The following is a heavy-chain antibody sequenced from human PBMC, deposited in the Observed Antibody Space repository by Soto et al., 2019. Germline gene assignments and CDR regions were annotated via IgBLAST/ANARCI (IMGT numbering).Heavy chain of an antibody. CDR1: GGTFISYA. J-gene: IGHJ6*02. CDR2: TIPIFSTT. D-gene: IGHD3-3*01. Sequence: QVQLVQSGAEVRKPGSSVTVSCKAFGGTFISYAFSWVRQAPGQGLEWMGGTIPIFSTTHYAQNFQGRVTISADGSTSTAYMERSSLRSEDTAVYYCAAAVWRGYSEYYYGMDVWGLGTTVTVSS. V-gene: IGHV1-69*01. CDR3: AAAVWRGYSEYYYGMDV.